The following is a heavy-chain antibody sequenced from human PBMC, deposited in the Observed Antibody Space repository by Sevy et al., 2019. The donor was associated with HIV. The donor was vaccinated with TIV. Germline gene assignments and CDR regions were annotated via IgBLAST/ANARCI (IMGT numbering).Heavy chain of an antibody. V-gene: IGHV3-7*03. CDR3: ARIRGIMITFGGVIHDAFDI. CDR1: GFTFSSYW. D-gene: IGHD3-16*02. J-gene: IGHJ3*02. CDR2: IKQDGSEK. Sequence: GGSLRLSCAASGFTFSSYWMSWVRQAPGKGLEWVANIKQDGSEKYYVDYVKGRFAISRDNAKNSLYLQMNSLRAEDTAVYYCARIRGIMITFGGVIHDAFDIWGQGTMVTVSS.